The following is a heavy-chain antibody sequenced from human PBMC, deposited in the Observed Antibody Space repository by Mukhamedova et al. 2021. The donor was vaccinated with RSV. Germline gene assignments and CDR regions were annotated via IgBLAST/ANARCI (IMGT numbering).Heavy chain of an antibody. V-gene: IGHV3-48*03. Sequence: GMIWVRQAPGKGLEWVSYITTSGTATRYADSVKGRFTISRDKAKNSLSLEMTSLRVEDTAVYYCARELPAKGGETAENRGQGTMVT. D-gene: IGHD2-2*01. CDR3: ARELPAKGGETAEN. J-gene: IGHJ3*01. CDR1: G. CDR2: ITTSGTAT.